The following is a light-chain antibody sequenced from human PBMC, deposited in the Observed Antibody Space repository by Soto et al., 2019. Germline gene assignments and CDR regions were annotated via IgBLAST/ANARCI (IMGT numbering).Light chain of an antibody. CDR2: GNG. J-gene: IGLJ1*01. Sequence: QSVLKHPPSVFGGPGQRVTSSCPWGTPNIVAGYGVHCCQQLPGTALRLLSYGNGKRPSGVPDRFSGSKSCTAASLAITGLQAEDESDCYCQSYDSSLSGYVFGTGTKVTVL. V-gene: IGLV1-40*01. CDR1: TPNIVAGYG. CDR3: QSYDSSLSGYV.